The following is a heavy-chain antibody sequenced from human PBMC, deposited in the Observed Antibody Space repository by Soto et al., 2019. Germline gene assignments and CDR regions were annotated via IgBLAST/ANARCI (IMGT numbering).Heavy chain of an antibody. J-gene: IGHJ4*02. CDR3: AKGSGTYYYFEY. Sequence: EVQLLASGGGLVQPGGSLRLSCAASGFTFSVYAMSWVRQAPGKGLEWVSIISTNGDRTYYADSVKGQFTISRDNSKNTLYLQMNSLRAEDSALYYCAKGSGTYYYFEYWGQGTPVSVSS. CDR2: ISTNGDRT. V-gene: IGHV3-23*01. CDR1: GFTFSVYA. D-gene: IGHD1-26*01.